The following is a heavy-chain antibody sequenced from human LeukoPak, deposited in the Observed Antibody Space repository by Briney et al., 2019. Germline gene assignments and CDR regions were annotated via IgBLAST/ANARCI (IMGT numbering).Heavy chain of an antibody. V-gene: IGHV4-34*09. CDR1: GGSFSGYY. CDR2: RNHSGST. D-gene: IGHD3-10*01. Sequence: PSQTLSLTCAVYGGSFSGYYWSWIRQPAGKGLEWIGERNHSGSTNYNPSLKSRVTISVDTSKNQFSLKLSSVTAADTAVYYCARSLLWFGELLGAFDIWGQGTMVTVSS. J-gene: IGHJ3*02. CDR3: ARSLLWFGELLGAFDI.